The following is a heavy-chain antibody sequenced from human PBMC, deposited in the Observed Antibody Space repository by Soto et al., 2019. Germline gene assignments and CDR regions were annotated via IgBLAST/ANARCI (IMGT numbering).Heavy chain of an antibody. J-gene: IGHJ4*02. Sequence: GESLKISCKGSGYSFAGFWITWVRQKPGKGLEWMGRIDPSDSQTYYSPSFRGHVTISVTKSITTVFLQWSSLRASDTAMYYCARQIYDSDTGPNFQYYFDSWGQGTPVTVSS. CDR2: IDPSDSQT. D-gene: IGHD3-22*01. CDR1: GYSFAGFW. CDR3: ARQIYDSDTGPNFQYYFDS. V-gene: IGHV5-10-1*01.